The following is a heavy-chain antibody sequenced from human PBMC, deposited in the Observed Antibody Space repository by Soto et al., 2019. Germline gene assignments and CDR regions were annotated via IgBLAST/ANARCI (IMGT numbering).Heavy chain of an antibody. CDR3: ARSEEDSDYYYYGMDV. Sequence: SHTLSLTCVGSGYTVSSNSVAWNVVRQSPSRGLEWLGRTYYRSRWYSDYAVSVRSRIDINADTSKNQVSLQLNSVTPEDTAVYYCARSEEDSDYYYYGMDVWGQGTTVTVSS. CDR2: TYYRSRWYS. J-gene: IGHJ6*02. CDR1: GYTVSSNSVA. V-gene: IGHV6-1*01. D-gene: IGHD2-15*01.